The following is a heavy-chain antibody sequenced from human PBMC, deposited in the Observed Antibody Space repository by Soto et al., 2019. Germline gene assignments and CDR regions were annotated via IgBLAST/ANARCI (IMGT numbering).Heavy chain of an antibody. CDR3: ARDRRVPGVAAAGMADYYGMDV. CDR2: IIPIFGTA. Sequence: ASVKVSCKASGGTFSSYAISWVRQAPGQVLEWMGGIIPIFGTANYAQKFQGRVTITADKSTSTAYMELSSLRSEDTAVYYCARDRRVPGVAAAGMADYYGMDVWGQGTTVTVSS. V-gene: IGHV1-69*06. CDR1: GGTFSSYA. J-gene: IGHJ6*02. D-gene: IGHD6-13*01.